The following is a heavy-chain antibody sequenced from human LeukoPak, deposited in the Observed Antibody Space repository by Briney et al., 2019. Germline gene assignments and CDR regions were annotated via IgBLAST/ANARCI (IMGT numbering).Heavy chain of an antibody. D-gene: IGHD1-26*01. CDR1: GDSMTSGSYY. Sequence: SSQTLSLTCTVSGDSMTSGSYYWSWIRQPAGKGLEWIGRVYTRGSATYNPSLKSRVTLSVDTSNNQVSLRLTSVTAADTAVYYCARDNSGSFPPIFDHWGHGFQVTVSS. J-gene: IGHJ4*01. V-gene: IGHV4-61*02. CDR2: VYTRGSA. CDR3: ARDNSGSFPPIFDH.